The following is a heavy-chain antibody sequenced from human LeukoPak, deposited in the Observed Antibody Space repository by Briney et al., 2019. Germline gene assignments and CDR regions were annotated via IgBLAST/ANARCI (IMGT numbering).Heavy chain of an antibody. V-gene: IGHV1-24*01. D-gene: IGHD3-22*01. CDR2: FDPEDGET. J-gene: IGHJ4*02. CDR3: ARGVYYYDSSGYYEDY. CDR1: GYTLTELS. Sequence: ASVKVSCKVSGYTLTELSMHWVRQAPGKGLEWMGGFDPEDGETIYAQKFQGRVTMTEDTSTDTAYMELSSLRSEDTAVYYCARGVYYYDSSGYYEDYWGQGTLVTVSS.